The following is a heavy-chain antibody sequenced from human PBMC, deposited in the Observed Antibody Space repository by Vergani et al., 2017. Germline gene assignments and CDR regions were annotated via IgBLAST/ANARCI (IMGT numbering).Heavy chain of an antibody. V-gene: IGHV1-2*02. J-gene: IGHJ5*02. D-gene: IGHD2-2*01. Sequence: QVQLVQSGAEVKKPGASVKVSCKASGYTFTGYYMHWVRQAPGQGLEWMGWINPNSGGTNYAQKFQGRVTRTRDTAISTAYMELSMLRSDETAVYYCARGCSSTSCYGFDPWGQGTLVTVSA. CDR2: INPNSGGT. CDR1: GYTFTGYY. CDR3: ARGCSSTSCYGFDP.